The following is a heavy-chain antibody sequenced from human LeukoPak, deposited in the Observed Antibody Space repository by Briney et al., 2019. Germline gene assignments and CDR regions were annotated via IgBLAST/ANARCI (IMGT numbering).Heavy chain of an antibody. CDR2: ISGSGGST. D-gene: IGHD3-22*01. CDR1: GFTFSSYA. J-gene: IGHJ4*02. CDR3: AKGARYYDSSGEIDY. V-gene: IGHV3-23*01. Sequence: TGGSLRLSCAASGFTFSSYAMSWVRQAPGKGLEWVSAISGSGGSTYYADSVKGRFTISRDNSKNTLYLQMNSLRAEDTAVYYCAKGARYYDSSGEIDYWGQGTLVTVSS.